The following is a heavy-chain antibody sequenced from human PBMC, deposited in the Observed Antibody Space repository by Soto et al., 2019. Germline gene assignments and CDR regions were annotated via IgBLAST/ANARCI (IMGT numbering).Heavy chain of an antibody. CDR1: GYTFTSYG. Sequence: QVQLVQSGAEVKKPGASVKVSCKASGYTFTSYGISCVRQAPGQGLEWMGWISAYNGNTNYAQKLQGRVTMTTDTSTSAAYMELRSLRSDDTAVYYCARDGGAYCGGDCYSDWFDPWGQGTLVTVSS. V-gene: IGHV1-18*01. J-gene: IGHJ5*02. D-gene: IGHD2-21*02. CDR2: ISAYNGNT. CDR3: ARDGGAYCGGDCYSDWFDP.